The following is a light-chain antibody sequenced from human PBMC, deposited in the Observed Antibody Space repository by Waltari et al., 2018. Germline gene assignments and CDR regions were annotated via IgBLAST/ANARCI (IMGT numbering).Light chain of an antibody. CDR2: HAY. V-gene: IGKV3-11*01. J-gene: IGKJ4*01. CDR1: HSIQRY. Sequence: EIVLTQSPATLSLSPGGRATLSSRASHSIQRYLGWYQQKPGQAPRLLIYHAYNRATGVPARFSGSGSETDFTLTISSLEPEDSAIYYCQQRAGWPLTFGGGTTVEIK. CDR3: QQRAGWPLT.